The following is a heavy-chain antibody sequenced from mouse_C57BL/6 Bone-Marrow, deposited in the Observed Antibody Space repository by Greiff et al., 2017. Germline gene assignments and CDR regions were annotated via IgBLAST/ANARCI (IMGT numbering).Heavy chain of an antibody. D-gene: IGHD2-5*01. CDR3: TTGYYSNYVLFDY. CDR2: IDPENGDT. CDR1: GFNINDDY. J-gene: IGHJ2*01. Sequence: EVKLQQSGAELVRPGASVKLSCTASGFNINDDYMHWVKQRPEQGLEWIGCIDPENGDTEYASKFQGKATITADTSSNTAYLQLSSLTSEDTAVYYGTTGYYSNYVLFDYWGQGTTLTVSS. V-gene: IGHV14-4*01.